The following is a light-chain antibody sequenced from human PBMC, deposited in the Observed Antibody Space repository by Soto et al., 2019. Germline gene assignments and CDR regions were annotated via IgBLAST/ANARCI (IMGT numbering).Light chain of an antibody. Sequence: EVVLTQSPGTLSLSPGERATLSCRASQSVSNNYLAWYQQKPGQAPRLLIFGSSDRATGILDRFSGSGSGTDFTLTISRLELEDFAMYYCQQYGSSPPYTFGLGTKLEIK. CDR2: GSS. V-gene: IGKV3-20*01. J-gene: IGKJ2*01. CDR1: QSVSNNY. CDR3: QQYGSSPPYT.